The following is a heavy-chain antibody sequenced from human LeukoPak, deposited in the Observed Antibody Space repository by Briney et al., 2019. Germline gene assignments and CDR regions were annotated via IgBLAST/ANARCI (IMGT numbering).Heavy chain of an antibody. CDR3: ARRATDFDY. CDR1: GGSISSSSYY. D-gene: IGHD5-12*01. Sequence: PSETLSLTCTVSGGSISSSSYYWGWIRQSPGKGLEWIGNIYYSGSTSYNPSLQSRVTISVDTSKKQFSLKLSSVTAADTAVYYCARRATDFDYWGQGTLVTVSS. J-gene: IGHJ4*02. CDR2: IYYSGST. V-gene: IGHV4-39*01.